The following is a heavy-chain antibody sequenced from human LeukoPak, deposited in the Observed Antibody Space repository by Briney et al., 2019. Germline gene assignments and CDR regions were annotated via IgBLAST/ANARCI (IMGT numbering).Heavy chain of an antibody. CDR3: ARVGSSGYFDY. J-gene: IGHJ4*02. CDR2: IYYSGST. CDR1: GGSISSYY. D-gene: IGHD3-22*01. Sequence: SETLSLTCTVSGGSISSYYWSWIRQPPGKGLEWIGYIYYSGSTNYNPSLKSRVTISVDTSKNQFSLKLSSVTAADTAVYCCARVGSSGYFDYWGQGTLVTVSP. V-gene: IGHV4-59*01.